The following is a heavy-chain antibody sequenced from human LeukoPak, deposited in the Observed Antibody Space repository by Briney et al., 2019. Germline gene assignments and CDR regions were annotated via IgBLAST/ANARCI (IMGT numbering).Heavy chain of an antibody. V-gene: IGHV4-61*02. Sequence: PSETLSLTCTVPDGSINSASHSWTWIRQPAGKGLEWIGRIYISGKTDQNPSLKSRVAVSMDSSKNQFSLEMKSVTAADTAVYYCTRGWSSAGVFDIWGQGTMVTVSS. CDR3: TRGWSSAGVFDI. CDR1: DGSINSASHS. D-gene: IGHD6-19*01. J-gene: IGHJ3*02. CDR2: IYISGKT.